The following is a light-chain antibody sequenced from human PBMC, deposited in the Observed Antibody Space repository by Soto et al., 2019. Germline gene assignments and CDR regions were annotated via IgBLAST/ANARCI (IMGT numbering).Light chain of an antibody. CDR1: SSDVGGYNY. CDR2: EVS. CDR3: SSFTSGNTWV. V-gene: IGLV2-14*01. J-gene: IGLJ3*02. Sequence: QSALTQPASVSGSPGQSITISCTGTSSDVGGYNYVSWYQQYPGKAPKLMIYEVSNRPSGVSNRFSGSKSGNTASLTISGLQADDEADYYCSSFTSGNTWVFGGGTKLTVL.